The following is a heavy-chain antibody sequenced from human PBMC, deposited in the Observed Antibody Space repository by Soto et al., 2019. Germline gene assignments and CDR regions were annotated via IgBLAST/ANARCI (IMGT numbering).Heavy chain of an antibody. CDR3: ARDIGRSSSPQPLYYYYGMDV. D-gene: IGHD6-6*01. V-gene: IGHV4-30-2*01. J-gene: IGHJ6*02. CDR2: IYHSGST. CDR1: GGSISSGGYS. Sequence: PSETLSLTCAVSGGSISSGGYSWSWIRQPPGKGLECIGYIYHSGSTYYNPSLTSRVTISVDRSKNQFSLKLSSVTAADTAVYYCARDIGRSSSPQPLYYYYGMDVWGQGPTVTVSS.